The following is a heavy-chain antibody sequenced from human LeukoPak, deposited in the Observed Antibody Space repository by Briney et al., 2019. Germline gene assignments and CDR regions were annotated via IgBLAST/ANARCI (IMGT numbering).Heavy chain of an antibody. CDR3: ASEYCSGGNSDFDY. J-gene: IGHJ4*02. V-gene: IGHV5-51*01. D-gene: IGHD2-15*01. CDR2: IYPGDSDT. Sequence: PGASMKISSKGSEYSSTSYWICWVRQMPGKGLEWMGVIYPGDSDTRYSPSFQGQVTISADKYCSTGYVQWSSRKASRTFICYCASEYCSGGNSDFDYWGQGTLVTVSS. CDR1: EYSSTSYW.